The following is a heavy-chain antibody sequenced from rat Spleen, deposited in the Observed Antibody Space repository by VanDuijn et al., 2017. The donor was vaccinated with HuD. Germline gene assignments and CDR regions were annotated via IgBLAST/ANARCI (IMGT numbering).Heavy chain of an antibody. CDR1: GFTFSDYY. CDR3: TRENWVLDS. V-gene: IGHV5-29*01. J-gene: IGHJ2*01. D-gene: IGHD5-1*01. CDR2: ISYDGSST. Sequence: EVQLVESDGGLVQPGRSLKLSCAASGFTFSDYYMAWVRQAPTKGLEWVATISYDGSSTYYRDSVKGRFTISRDNAKSTLYLQMDSLRSEDTATYYCTRENWVLDSWGQGVMVTVSS.